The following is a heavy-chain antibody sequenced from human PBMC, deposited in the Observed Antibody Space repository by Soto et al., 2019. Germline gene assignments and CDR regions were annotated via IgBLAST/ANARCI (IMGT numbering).Heavy chain of an antibody. CDR2: IIPIFGTA. D-gene: IGHD1-26*01. CDR3: ARDGGRHSGGIDY. Sequence: QVQLVQSGAAVKKPASSVKVSCKASGGTFSSYSINWVRRAPGQGLEWMGEIIPIFGTANYAQEFQGRVTITADESTSTAYMEPSSMRSEDTAVYYCARDGGRHSGGIDYWGQGTLVTVSS. V-gene: IGHV1-69*01. CDR1: GGTFSSYS. J-gene: IGHJ4*02.